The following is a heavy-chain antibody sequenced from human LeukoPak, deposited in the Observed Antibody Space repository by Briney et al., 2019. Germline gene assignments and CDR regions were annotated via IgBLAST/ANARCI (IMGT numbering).Heavy chain of an antibody. CDR3: ARGSSGYFDY. J-gene: IGHJ4*02. V-gene: IGHV4-59*01. CDR2: IYYSGST. CDR1: GGSFSGYY. D-gene: IGHD3-22*01. Sequence: SETLSLTCAVYGGSFSGYYWSWIRQPPGKGLEWIGYIYYSGSTNYNPSLKNRVTISVDTSKNQFSLKLSSVTAADTAVYYCARGSSGYFDYWGQGTLVTVSS.